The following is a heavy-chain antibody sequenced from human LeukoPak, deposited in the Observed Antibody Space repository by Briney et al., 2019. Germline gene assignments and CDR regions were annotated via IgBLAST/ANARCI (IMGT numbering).Heavy chain of an antibody. D-gene: IGHD4-17*01. Sequence: SETLSLTCTVSGGSISSGGYRWSWIRQHPGKGLEWIGYIYYSGTTSYNPSLKSRVTISVDTSKKKFSLKVSSVTVADTAVYYFARLGYGDYPNLFDPWGQGTLVTVSS. V-gene: IGHV4-31*03. CDR2: IYYSGTT. CDR3: ARLGYGDYPNLFDP. J-gene: IGHJ5*02. CDR1: GGSISSGGYR.